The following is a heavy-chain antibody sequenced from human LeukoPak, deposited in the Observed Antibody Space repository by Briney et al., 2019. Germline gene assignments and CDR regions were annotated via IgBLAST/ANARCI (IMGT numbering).Heavy chain of an antibody. CDR3: ARAPDWYFHL. D-gene: IGHD2-2*01. Sequence: SETLSLTCAVSGGSISSGNYYWSWIRQPTGKGLEWVGPNHTSRSTNYNPSLKSRVTISVDTSKNQFSLKLSSVTAADTAVYYCARAPDWYFHLWGRGTLLSVSS. CDR1: GGSISSGNYY. CDR2: NHTSRST. V-gene: IGHV4-61*02. J-gene: IGHJ2*01.